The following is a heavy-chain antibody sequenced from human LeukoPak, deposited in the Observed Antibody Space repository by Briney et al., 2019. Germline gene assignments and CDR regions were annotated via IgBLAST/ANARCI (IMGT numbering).Heavy chain of an antibody. CDR2: ISSSSSYI. CDR1: GFTFSSYS. D-gene: IGHD6-19*01. Sequence: PGGSLRLSCAASGFTFSSYSMNWVRQAPGKGLEWVSSISSSSSYIYYADSVKGRFTISRDNAKNSLYLQMDSLRAEDTAVYYCYGRAVAGKFPFDYWGQGTLVTVSS. J-gene: IGHJ4*02. CDR3: YGRAVAGKFPFDY. V-gene: IGHV3-21*01.